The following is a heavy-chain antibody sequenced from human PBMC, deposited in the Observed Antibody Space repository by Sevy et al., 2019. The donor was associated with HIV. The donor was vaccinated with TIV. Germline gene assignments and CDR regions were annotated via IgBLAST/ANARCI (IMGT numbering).Heavy chain of an antibody. CDR1: GFNFNEYA. CDR2: ITWNCDSV. CDR3: AKDLISVAGFYAFDM. Sequence: LSLTCAASGFNFNEYAMHWVRQAPGKGLEWVSDITWNCDSVVCADSVKGRFTISRDKAKNSLYLQMNSLRPEDTAFYYCAKDLISVAGFYAFDMWGQGTMVTVSS. J-gene: IGHJ3*02. D-gene: IGHD6-19*01. V-gene: IGHV3-9*01.